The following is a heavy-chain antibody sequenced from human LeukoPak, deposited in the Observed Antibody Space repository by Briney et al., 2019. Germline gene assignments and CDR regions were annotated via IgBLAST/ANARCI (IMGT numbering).Heavy chain of an antibody. CDR1: GFTFSSYG. J-gene: IGHJ4*02. CDR3: AKDSAADILTADCGPDY. Sequence: GGSLRLSCAASGFTFSSYGMHWVRQAPGKGLEWVAFIRYDGSNKYYADSVKGRFTISRDNSKNTLYLQMNSLRAEDTAVYYCAKDSAADILTADCGPDYWGQGTLVTVSS. V-gene: IGHV3-30*02. CDR2: IRYDGSNK. D-gene: IGHD3-9*01.